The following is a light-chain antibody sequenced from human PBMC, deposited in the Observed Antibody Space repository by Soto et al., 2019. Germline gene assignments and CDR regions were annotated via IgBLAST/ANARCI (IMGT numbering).Light chain of an antibody. CDR2: DVS. J-gene: IGLJ2*01. CDR3: SSYTSSSTVV. Sequence: QSALTQPAPVSGSPGQSITISCTRTSSDVGGYNYVSWYQQHPGKAPKLMIYDVSNRPSGVSNRFSGSKSGNTASLTISGLQAEDEADYYCSSYTSSSTVVFGGGTKVTVL. V-gene: IGLV2-14*01. CDR1: SSDVGGYNY.